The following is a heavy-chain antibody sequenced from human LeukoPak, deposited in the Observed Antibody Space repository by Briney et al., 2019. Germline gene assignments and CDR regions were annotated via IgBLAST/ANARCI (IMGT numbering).Heavy chain of an antibody. CDR3: ARDKVMASAGTPNWFDP. Sequence: ASVRVSYKASGYTFTSFGISWVRQAPGQGLEWVGWISAYDGNTNYAQRFQGRVTMTTDTSTTTAYMELRSLRSDDTAVYYCARDKVMASAGTPNWFDPWGQGTLVTVSS. D-gene: IGHD2-21*01. CDR2: ISAYDGNT. V-gene: IGHV1-18*01. CDR1: GYTFTSFG. J-gene: IGHJ5*02.